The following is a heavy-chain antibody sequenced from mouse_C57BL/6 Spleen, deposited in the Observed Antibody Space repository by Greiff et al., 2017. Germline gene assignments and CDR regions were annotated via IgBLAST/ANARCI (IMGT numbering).Heavy chain of an antibody. CDR3: ASIYYDYEDY. V-gene: IGHV1-80*01. D-gene: IGHD2-4*01. Sequence: VQLKESGAELVKPGASVKISCKASGYAFSSYWMNWVKQRPGKGLEWIGQIYPGDGDTNYNGKFKGKATLTADKSSSTAYMQLSSLTSEDSAVYFCASIYYDYEDYWGQGTTLTVSS. J-gene: IGHJ2*01. CDR2: IYPGDGDT. CDR1: GYAFSSYW.